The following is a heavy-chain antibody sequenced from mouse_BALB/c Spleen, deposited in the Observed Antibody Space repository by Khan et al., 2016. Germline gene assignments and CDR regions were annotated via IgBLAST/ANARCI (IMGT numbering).Heavy chain of an antibody. V-gene: IGHV3-8*02. Sequence: EVKLEVSGPSLVKPSQTLSLTCSVTGDSITSGYWNWIRKFPGNKLEYMGYISYSGSTYYNPSLKSRISITRDTSKSQYYQQLNSVTTEDTATYYCAGYYGHFFDYWGQGTTLTVSS. CDR2: ISYSGST. D-gene: IGHD1-1*02. J-gene: IGHJ2*01. CDR3: AGYYGHFFDY. CDR1: GDSITSGY.